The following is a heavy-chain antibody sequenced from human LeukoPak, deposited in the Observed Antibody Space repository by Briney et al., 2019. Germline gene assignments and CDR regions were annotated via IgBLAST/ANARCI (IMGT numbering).Heavy chain of an antibody. CDR2: IIPIFGTA. D-gene: IGHD6-13*01. Sequence: ASVKVSCKASGGTFSSYAISWVRQAPGQGLEWMGGIIPIFGTANYAQKSQGRVTITTDESTSTAYMELSSLRSEDTAVYYCAMGGAAAGTTYWGQGTLVTVSP. J-gene: IGHJ4*02. V-gene: IGHV1-69*05. CDR3: AMGGAAAGTTY. CDR1: GGTFSSYA.